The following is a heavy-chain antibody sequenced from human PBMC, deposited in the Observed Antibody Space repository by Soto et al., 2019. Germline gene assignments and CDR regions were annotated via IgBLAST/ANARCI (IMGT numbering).Heavy chain of an antibody. CDR2: INPSGGST. CDR3: ARDIPYYYYSSGYHPPSHLGMD. V-gene: IGHV1-46*01. J-gene: IGHJ6*01. D-gene: IGHD3-22*01. Sequence: GLEWMGIINPSGGSTSYAQKFQGRVTMTRDTSTSTVYMELSSLRSEDTAVYYCARDIPYYYYSSGYHPPSHLGMD.